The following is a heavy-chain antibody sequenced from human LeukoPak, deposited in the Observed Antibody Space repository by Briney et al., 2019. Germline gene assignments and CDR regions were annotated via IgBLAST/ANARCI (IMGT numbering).Heavy chain of an antibody. Sequence: ASVKVSCKTSGYTFTTYAIHWVRQAPGQRLEWMGLINADDGNTRYSQRFQGRVTITRDTSANTAYMELSSLRFEDTAVYYCAREELSSGWFYTNDYWGQGTLVTVSS. CDR1: GYTFTTYA. J-gene: IGHJ4*02. V-gene: IGHV1-3*01. D-gene: IGHD6-19*01. CDR2: INADDGNT. CDR3: AREELSSGWFYTNDY.